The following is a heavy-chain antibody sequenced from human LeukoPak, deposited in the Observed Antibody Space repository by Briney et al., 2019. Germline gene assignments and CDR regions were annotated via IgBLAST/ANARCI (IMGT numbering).Heavy chain of an antibody. D-gene: IGHD2-2*01. CDR2: MNPNSGNT. CDR1: GYTFTSYD. V-gene: IGHV1-8*01. CDR3: ARRVPADPSNPFDY. Sequence: GASVKVSCKASGYTFTSYDINWVRQATGQGLEWMGWMNPNSGNTGYAQKFQGRVTMTRNTSISTAYMELSSLRSEDTAVYYCARRVPADPSNPFDYWGQGTLVTVSS. J-gene: IGHJ4*02.